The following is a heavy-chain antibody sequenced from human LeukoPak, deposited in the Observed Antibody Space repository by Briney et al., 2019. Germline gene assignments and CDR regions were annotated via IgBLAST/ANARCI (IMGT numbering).Heavy chain of an antibody. V-gene: IGHV4-59*01. CDR2: IYYSGST. D-gene: IGHD3-10*01. CDR3: ARDLRTYGESNDAFDI. J-gene: IGHJ3*02. CDR1: GGSISSYY. Sequence: SETLSLTCTVSGGSISSYYWSWIRQPPGKGLEWIGYIYYSGSTNYNPSLKSRVTISVDTSKNQFSLKLSSVTAADTAVYYCARDLRTYGESNDAFDIWGQGTMVTVSS.